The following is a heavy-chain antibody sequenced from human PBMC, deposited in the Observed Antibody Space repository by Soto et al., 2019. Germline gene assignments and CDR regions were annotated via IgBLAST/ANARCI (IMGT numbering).Heavy chain of an antibody. CDR3: ARRTVYYYGSGSYFYYYYYYMDV. CDR2: INHSGST. D-gene: IGHD3-10*01. J-gene: IGHJ6*03. CDR1: GGSFSGNY. V-gene: IGHV4-34*01. Sequence: PEETLSLTCAVYGGSFSGNYWIWVRQPPGKGLEWIGEINHSGSTNYNPSLKSRVTVSVDTSKNQFSLKLSSVTAADTAVYYCARRTVYYYGSGSYFYYYYYYMDVWGKGTTVTVSS.